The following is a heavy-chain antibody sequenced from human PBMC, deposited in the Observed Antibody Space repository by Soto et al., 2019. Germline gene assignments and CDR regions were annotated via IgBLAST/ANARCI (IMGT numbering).Heavy chain of an antibody. CDR3: AREGSYYGSGHYYYGMDV. Sequence: GGSLRLSCAASGFTFSSYGMHWARQAPGKGLEWVAVIWYDGSNKYYADSVKGRFTISRDNSKNTLYLQMNSLRAEDTAVYYCAREGSYYGSGHYYYGMDVWGQGTTITVSS. J-gene: IGHJ6*02. CDR1: GFTFSSYG. D-gene: IGHD3-10*01. CDR2: IWYDGSNK. V-gene: IGHV3-33*01.